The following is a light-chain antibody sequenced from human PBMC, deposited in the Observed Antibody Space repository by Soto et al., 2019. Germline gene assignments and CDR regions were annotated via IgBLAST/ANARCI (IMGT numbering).Light chain of an antibody. J-gene: IGKJ4*01. Sequence: DIQMTQSPSSVSASVGDRVTISCRASQGISSWLAWYQQKPGEAPKLPIYKASTLQTGVPSRFSGSGSGTDFTLTITSLQPEDFATYYCHQASSFPLSFGGGTKVEIK. CDR3: HQASSFPLS. V-gene: IGKV1-12*01. CDR2: KAS. CDR1: QGISSW.